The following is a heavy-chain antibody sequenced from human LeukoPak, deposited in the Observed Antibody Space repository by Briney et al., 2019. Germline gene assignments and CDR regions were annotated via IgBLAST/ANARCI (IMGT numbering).Heavy chain of an antibody. CDR2: ISYIGST. CDR1: ADSFSSHY. J-gene: IGHJ3*02. CDR3: ARDLVTVTKGFGM. V-gene: IGHV4-59*11. Sequence: PSETLSLTCAVSADSFSSHYWTWIRQPPGKGLEWIGYISYIGSTNYNPSLKSRVTISIDTSKNQFSLKLSSVTAADTAVYYCARDLVTVTKGFGMWGQGTLVSVSS. D-gene: IGHD4-17*01.